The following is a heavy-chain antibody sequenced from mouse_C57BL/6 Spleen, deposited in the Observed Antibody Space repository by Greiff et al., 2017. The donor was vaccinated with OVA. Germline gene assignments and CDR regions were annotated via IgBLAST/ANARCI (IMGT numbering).Heavy chain of an antibody. CDR2: IHPNSGST. CDR1: GYTFTSYW. CDR3: ARRGIYDPLYFAY. D-gene: IGHD2-3*01. V-gene: IGHV1-64*01. J-gene: IGHJ2*01. Sequence: VQLQQPGAELVKPGASVKLSCKASGYTFTSYWMHWVKQRPGQGLEWIGMIHPNSGSTNYNEKFKSKATLTVDKSSSTAYMQLSSLTSEDSAVYYCARRGIYDPLYFAYWGQGTTLTVSS.